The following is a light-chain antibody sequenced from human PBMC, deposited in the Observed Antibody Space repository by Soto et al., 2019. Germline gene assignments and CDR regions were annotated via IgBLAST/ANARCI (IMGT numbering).Light chain of an antibody. CDR1: QSVSSY. J-gene: IGKJ5*01. CDR2: DAS. Sequence: EIVLTQSPATLSLSPGERATLSCRASQSVSSYLAWHQQKPGQAPRLLIYDASNRATGIPARFSGSGSGTDFTLTISRLEPEDFAVYYCQQYGSSPFITFGQGTRLEIK. V-gene: IGKV3-20*01. CDR3: QQYGSSPFIT.